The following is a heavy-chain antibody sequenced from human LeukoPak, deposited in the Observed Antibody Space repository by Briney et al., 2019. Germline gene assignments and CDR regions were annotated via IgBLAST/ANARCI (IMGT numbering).Heavy chain of an antibody. J-gene: IGHJ4*02. D-gene: IGHD6-6*01. CDR3: ASNKLLSIEYSSSSAVG. Sequence: SETLSLTCTVSGGSISSSSYYWGWIRQPPGKGLEWIGGIYYSGSTYYNPSLKSRVTISVDTSKNQFSLKLSSVTAADTAVYYCASNKLLSIEYSSSSAVGWGQGTLVTVSS. CDR1: GGSISSSSYY. V-gene: IGHV4-39*01. CDR2: IYYSGST.